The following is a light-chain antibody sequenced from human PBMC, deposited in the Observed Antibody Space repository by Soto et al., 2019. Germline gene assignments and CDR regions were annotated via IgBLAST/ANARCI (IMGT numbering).Light chain of an antibody. V-gene: IGLV2-14*01. J-gene: IGLJ1*01. CDR3: SSYTSSSTPYV. CDR1: SSDVGGYNY. Sequence: QSALTQPASVSGSPGQSITISCTGTSSDVGGYNYVSWYQQHAGKTPKLMIYEVSNRPSGVSNRFSGSKSGNTASLTISGLQAEDEPDYYRSSYTSSSTPYVLGTGTKVTVL. CDR2: EVS.